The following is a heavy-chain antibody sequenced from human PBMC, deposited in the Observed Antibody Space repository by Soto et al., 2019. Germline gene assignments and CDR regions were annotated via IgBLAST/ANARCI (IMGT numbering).Heavy chain of an antibody. CDR1: GGTFSRNA. V-gene: IGHV1-69*06. Sequence: QVQLVQSGAEVKKPGSSVKVSCTASGGTFSRNAINWVRQAPGQGLEWMGGIIPILGTPNYARNFQGRVTITAHKSTSTAYMELGSLISEDMAVYYCATAWFGLIIGGPRGYYGMDVWGQGTTVSVSS. CDR3: ATAWFGLIIGGPRGYYGMDV. CDR2: IIPILGTP. J-gene: IGHJ6*02. D-gene: IGHD3-10*01.